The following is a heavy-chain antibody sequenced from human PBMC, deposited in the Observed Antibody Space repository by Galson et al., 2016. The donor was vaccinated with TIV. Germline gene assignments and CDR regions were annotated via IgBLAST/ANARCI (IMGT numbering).Heavy chain of an antibody. V-gene: IGHV1-69*13. J-gene: IGHJ6*02. CDR3: AKDRNTDMDTYPYYYGMDV. D-gene: IGHD5-18*01. Sequence: SVKVSCKASGDTFSTYPFNWVRQAPGQGLEWVGGFIPLFGPANYAQQFQGRVTITADESTSTLYMEVSSLRSEDTAVYYCAKDRNTDMDTYPYYYGMDVWGQGTTVIVSS. CDR1: GDTFSTYP. CDR2: FIPLFGPA.